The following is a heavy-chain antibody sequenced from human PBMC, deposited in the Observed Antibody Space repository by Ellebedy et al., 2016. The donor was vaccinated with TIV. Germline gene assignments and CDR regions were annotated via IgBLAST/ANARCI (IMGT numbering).Heavy chain of an antibody. Sequence: GESLKISCAASGFTFSSYAMSWVRQAPGKGLEWVGRIKSKTDGGTPDYAAPVTGRFTISRDDSKSIAYLQMNSLKTEDTAVYYCTRDPNLWGYSGYDGGELDYWGQGTLVTVSS. J-gene: IGHJ4*02. V-gene: IGHV3-15*01. CDR3: TRDPNLWGYSGYDGGELDY. CDR1: GFTFSSYA. CDR2: IKSKTDGGTP. D-gene: IGHD5-12*01.